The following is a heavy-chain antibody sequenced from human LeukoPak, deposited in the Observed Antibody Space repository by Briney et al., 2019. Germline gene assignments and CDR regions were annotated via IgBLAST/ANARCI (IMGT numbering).Heavy chain of an antibody. V-gene: IGHV3-30*04. CDR2: IWYDESNQ. Sequence: PGRSLRLSCAASGFTFSTYPMHWVRQAPGKGLEWVAVIWYDESNQYYADSVKGRFSISRDNSKNTLFLQMNSLRAEDTAVHFCARDAYCSGGNCYSWYFDLWGRGTLVTVSS. D-gene: IGHD2-15*01. CDR1: GFTFSTYP. CDR3: ARDAYCSGGNCYSWYFDL. J-gene: IGHJ2*01.